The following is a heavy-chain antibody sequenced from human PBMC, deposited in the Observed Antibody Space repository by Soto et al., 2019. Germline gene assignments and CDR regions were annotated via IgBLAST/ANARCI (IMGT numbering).Heavy chain of an antibody. CDR3: ARAPRYSRSWTYYYYYMDV. V-gene: IGHV4-59*01. CDR2: IYYSGST. D-gene: IGHD6-13*01. Sequence: QVQLQESGPGLVKPSETLSLTCTVSGGSISSYYWSWIRQPPGKGLEWIGYIYYSGSTNYNPSLRSRVTISVDTSKNQFSLKLSSVTAADTAVYYCARAPRYSRSWTYYYYYMDVWGKGTTVTVSS. J-gene: IGHJ6*03. CDR1: GGSISSYY.